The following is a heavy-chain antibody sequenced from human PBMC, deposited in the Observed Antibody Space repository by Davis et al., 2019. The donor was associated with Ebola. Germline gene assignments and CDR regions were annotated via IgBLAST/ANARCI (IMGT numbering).Heavy chain of an antibody. D-gene: IGHD2-15*01. CDR1: GGPISSGDYY. V-gene: IGHV4-30-4*01. CDR3: ARHGSGGSCFPN. J-gene: IGHJ4*02. CDR2: SCYSEGT. Sequence: SETLSLTCSVSGGPISSGDYYWSWIRQPPGKGLEWIGYSCYSEGTFYNPSLRSRVSVSLDTSKNQFSLMVTSVTAADTAVYYCARHGSGGSCFPNWGQGTLVTVSS.